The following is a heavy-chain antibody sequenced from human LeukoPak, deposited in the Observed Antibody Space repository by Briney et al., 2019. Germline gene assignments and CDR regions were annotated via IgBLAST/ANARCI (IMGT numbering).Heavy chain of an antibody. Sequence: ASVKVSCKASGYTFTGYYMHWVRQAPGQGLEWMGRINPNSGGTNYAQKFQGRVTMTRDTSISTAYMELSRMRSDDTAVYYCAREFYDSSGYYYSHLDYWGQGTLVTVSS. J-gene: IGHJ4*02. D-gene: IGHD3-22*01. CDR3: AREFYDSSGYYYSHLDY. CDR2: INPNSGGT. V-gene: IGHV1-2*06. CDR1: GYTFTGYY.